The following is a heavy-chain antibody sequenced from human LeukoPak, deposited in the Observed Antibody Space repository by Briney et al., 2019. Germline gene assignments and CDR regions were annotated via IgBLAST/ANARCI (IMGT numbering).Heavy chain of an antibody. Sequence: GGSLRLSCAASGFTFSSYAMHWVRQAPGKGLEWVAVISYDGSNKYYADSVKGRFTISRDNSKNTLYLQMNSLRAEDTAVYYCARDTALELMPPDAFDIWGQGTMVTVSS. CDR3: ARDTALELMPPDAFDI. J-gene: IGHJ3*02. V-gene: IGHV3-30-3*01. CDR1: GFTFSSYA. D-gene: IGHD1-7*01. CDR2: ISYDGSNK.